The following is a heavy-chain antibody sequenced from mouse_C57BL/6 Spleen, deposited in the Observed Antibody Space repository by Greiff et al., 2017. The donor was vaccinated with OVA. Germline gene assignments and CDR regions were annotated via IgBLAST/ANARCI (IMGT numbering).Heavy chain of an antibody. J-gene: IGHJ3*01. CDR3: ARCDGYYVGFAY. D-gene: IGHD2-3*01. V-gene: IGHV1-54*01. CDR1: GYAFTNYL. CDR2: INPGSGGT. Sequence: QVQLKESGAELVRPGTSVKVSCKASGYAFTNYLIEWVKQRPGQGLEWIGVINPGSGGTNYNEKFKGKATLTADKSSSTAYMQLSSLTSEDSAVYFCARCDGYYVGFAYWGQGTLVTVSA.